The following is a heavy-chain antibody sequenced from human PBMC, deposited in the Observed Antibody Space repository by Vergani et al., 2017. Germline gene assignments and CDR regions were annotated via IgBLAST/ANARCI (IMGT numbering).Heavy chain of an antibody. CDR3: ARASLDAFDI. Sequence: EVQLVESGGGLVKPGGSLRLSCAASGFTFSSYSMNWVRQAPGKGLEWVSSISSSSSYIYYADSVKGRFTISRDNAMNSLYLQMNSLRAEDTAVYYCARASLDAFDIWGQGTMVTVSS. D-gene: IGHD2-2*01. CDR2: ISSSSSYI. CDR1: GFTFSSYS. V-gene: IGHV3-21*01. J-gene: IGHJ3*02.